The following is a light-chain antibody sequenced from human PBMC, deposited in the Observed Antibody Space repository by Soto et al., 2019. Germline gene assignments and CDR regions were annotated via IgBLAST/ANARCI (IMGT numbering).Light chain of an antibody. J-gene: IGKJ3*01. Sequence: DIQMTQSPSSLYASVGDRVTITCRASQSISSYLNWYQQKPGKAPQLLIYAASSLQSGVPSRFSGSGSVTDFTLTISSLQPEDFATYYCQQSYSTPFTFGPGTKVDIK. CDR2: AAS. CDR1: QSISSY. V-gene: IGKV1-39*01. CDR3: QQSYSTPFT.